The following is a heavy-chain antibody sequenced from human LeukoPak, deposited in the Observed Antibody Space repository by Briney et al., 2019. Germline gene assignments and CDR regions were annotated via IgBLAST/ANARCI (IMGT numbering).Heavy chain of an antibody. CDR2: IDHSGNT. Sequence: PSETLSLTCAVYIDSFSGYHWSWIRQSPGKGLEWIGEIDHSGNTKYNPSLKSRVTLSVDTSKNQFSLKLRALSAADTAVYFCARQGSISAFGFWGRGTLVTVSS. D-gene: IGHD2-21*01. J-gene: IGHJ4*02. V-gene: IGHV4-34*01. CDR3: ARQGSISAFGF. CDR1: IDSFSGYH.